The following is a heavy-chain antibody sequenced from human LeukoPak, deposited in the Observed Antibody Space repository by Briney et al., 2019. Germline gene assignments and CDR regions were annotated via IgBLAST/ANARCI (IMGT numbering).Heavy chain of an antibody. Sequence: PGGSLRLSCAASGFILSDYYMTWIRQAPGKGLEWVSYVSGRGSIKYADSVKGRFTISRDNAKNSLYLQMNSLRAEDTAVYYCARDDLRVAVAELEPNSGYWGQGTLVTVSS. D-gene: IGHD6-19*01. CDR3: ARDDLRVAVAELEPNSGY. CDR1: GFILSDYY. V-gene: IGHV3-11*04. CDR2: VSGRGSI. J-gene: IGHJ4*02.